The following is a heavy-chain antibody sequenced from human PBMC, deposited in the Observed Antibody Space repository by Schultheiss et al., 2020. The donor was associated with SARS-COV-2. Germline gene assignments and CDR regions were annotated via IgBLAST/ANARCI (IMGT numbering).Heavy chain of an antibody. V-gene: IGHV3-30*12. CDR2: ISYDGSNK. CDR1: RFTFSSYG. D-gene: IGHD3-3*01. J-gene: IGHJ4*02. Sequence: GGSLRLSCAASRFTFSSYGMHWVRQAPGKGLEWVAVISYDGSNKYYADSVKGRFTISRDNSKNTLYLQMNSLRAEDTAVYYCARDTRKPRGYAEGYFDYWGQGTLVTVSS. CDR3: ARDTRKPRGYAEGYFDY.